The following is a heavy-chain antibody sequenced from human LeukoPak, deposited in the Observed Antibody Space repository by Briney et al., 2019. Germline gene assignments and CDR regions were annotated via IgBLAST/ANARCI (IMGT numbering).Heavy chain of an antibody. CDR3: ARDVLGEPTYYFDY. D-gene: IGHD3-16*01. J-gene: IGHJ4*02. V-gene: IGHV3-23*01. Sequence: QPGGSLRLSCAASGFTFSSYAMSWVRQAPGKGLEWVSAISGSGGSTYYADSVKGRFTISRDNSKNTLYLQMNSLRAEDTAVYYCARDVLGEPTYYFDYWGQGTLVTVSS. CDR1: GFTFSSYA. CDR2: ISGSGGST.